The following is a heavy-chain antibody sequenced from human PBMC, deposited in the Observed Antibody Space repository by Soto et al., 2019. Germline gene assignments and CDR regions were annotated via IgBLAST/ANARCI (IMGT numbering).Heavy chain of an antibody. CDR1: GFTFGASN. CDR3: AKDLAYYYGWGDWYYYYGMDV. J-gene: IGHJ6*02. D-gene: IGHD3-10*01. V-gene: IGHV3-30*18. CDR2: ISYDGSNK. Sequence: PGGSLRLSCAASGFTFGASNLQWVRQAPGKGLEWVAVISYDGSNKYYADSVKGRFTISRDNSKNTLYLQMNSLRAEDTAVYYCAKDLAYYYGWGDWYYYYGMDVWGQGTTVTVSS.